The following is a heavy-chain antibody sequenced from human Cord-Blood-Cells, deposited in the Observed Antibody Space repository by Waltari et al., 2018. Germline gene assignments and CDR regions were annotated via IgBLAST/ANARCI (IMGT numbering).Heavy chain of an antibody. CDR1: GGSYIAYY. D-gene: IGHD3-10*01. CDR2: INHSGST. J-gene: IGHJ4*02. CDR3: ARGRRGTMVRGVIPLDY. Sequence: QVQLRQWVAGLLPPAETLSLTFVVNGGSYIAYYWILYRLHPGKGLEWSGEINHSGSTNYNPSLKSRVTISVDPSKNQFSLKLSSVTAADTAVYYCARGRRGTMVRGVIPLDYWGQGTLVTVSS. V-gene: IGHV4-34*01.